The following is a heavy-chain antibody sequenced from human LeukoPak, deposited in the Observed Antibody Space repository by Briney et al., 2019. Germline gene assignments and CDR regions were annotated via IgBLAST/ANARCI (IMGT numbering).Heavy chain of an antibody. V-gene: IGHV3-23*01. J-gene: IGHJ4*02. CDR3: AKTAAGSSWYWAIDY. CDR2: ISGSGDHI. D-gene: IGHD6-13*01. Sequence: PAGSLRLSCAASGFSFTSYAMTWLRQAPGKGLEWVSSISGSGDHIYYADSVKGRFTISRDYSKNTLFLQMSGLRADDTAVYFCAKTAAGSSWYWAIDYWGQGTLVTVSS. CDR1: GFSFTSYA.